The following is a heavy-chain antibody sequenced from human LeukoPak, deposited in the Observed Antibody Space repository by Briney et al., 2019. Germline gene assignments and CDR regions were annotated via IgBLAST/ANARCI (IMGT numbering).Heavy chain of an antibody. D-gene: IGHD3-10*01. CDR3: ARGHSFRGGYVSRWLDP. V-gene: IGHV1-46*01. Sequence: ASVKVSCKTSGYTFTSFHMHRVRQAPGQGLEWMGMIDPSGGSTTYAQNFQGRVTMTRDTSTNTFYMELSSLRFDDTAIYFCARGHSFRGGYVSRWLDPWGQGTLVTVSS. CDR2: IDPSGGST. CDR1: GYTFTSFH. J-gene: IGHJ5*02.